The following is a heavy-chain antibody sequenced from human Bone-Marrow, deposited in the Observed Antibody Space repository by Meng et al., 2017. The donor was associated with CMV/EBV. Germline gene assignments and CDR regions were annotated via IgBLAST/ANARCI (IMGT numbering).Heavy chain of an antibody. V-gene: IGHV1-2*02. D-gene: IGHD2-2*01. CDR1: GYTFTGYY. CDR3: ARTADCSSTSCFTYYYYGMDV. J-gene: IGHJ6*02. CDR2: INPNSGGT. Sequence: ASVKVFCKASGYTFTGYYMHWVRQAPGQGLEWMGWINPNSGGTNYAQKFQGRVTMTRDTSISTAYMELSRLRSDDTAVYYCARTADCSSTSCFTYYYYGMDVWGQGTTVTVSS.